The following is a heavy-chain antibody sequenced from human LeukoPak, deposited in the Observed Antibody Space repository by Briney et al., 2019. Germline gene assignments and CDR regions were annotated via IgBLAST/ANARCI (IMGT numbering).Heavy chain of an antibody. CDR3: ARDCSSTSCSPGV. CDR1: GFTFSSYW. J-gene: IGHJ6*04. CDR2: IKQDGSEK. Sequence: PGGSLRLSCAASGFTFSSYWMSWVRQAPGKGLEWAANIKQDGSEKYYVDSVKGRFTISRDNAKNSLYLQMNSLRAEDTAVCYCARDCSSTSCSPGVWGKGTTVTVSS. V-gene: IGHV3-7*01. D-gene: IGHD2-2*01.